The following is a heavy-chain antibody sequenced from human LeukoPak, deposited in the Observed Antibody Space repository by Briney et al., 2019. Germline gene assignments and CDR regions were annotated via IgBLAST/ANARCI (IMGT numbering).Heavy chain of an antibody. CDR1: GFTFGSFA. V-gene: IGHV3-23*01. J-gene: IGHJ6*03. D-gene: IGHD3-16*01. CDR2: ISGSAYYT. CDR3: AKDGSWGDYYFYFYMDV. Sequence: GGSLRLSCEASGFTFGSFAMSWVRQAPGKGLEWVSGISGSAYYTYYADSVKGRFTISRDNSKNTLYIEMNSLRAEDTAVYYCAKDGSWGDYYFYFYMDVWGKGTTVTVSS.